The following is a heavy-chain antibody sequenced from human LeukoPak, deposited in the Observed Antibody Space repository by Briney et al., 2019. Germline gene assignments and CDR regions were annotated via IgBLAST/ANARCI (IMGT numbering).Heavy chain of an antibody. CDR3: ARAKAYSTSCYDY. CDR1: GFTFSNYA. Sequence: PGGSLRLSCAASGFTFSNYAMSWVRQAPGKGLEWVAVISYGGSNKYYADSVKGRFTISRDNSKNTLYLQMNSLRAEDTAVYYCARAKAYSTSCYDYWGQGTLVTVSS. V-gene: IGHV3-30-3*01. CDR2: ISYGGSNK. D-gene: IGHD2-2*01. J-gene: IGHJ4*02.